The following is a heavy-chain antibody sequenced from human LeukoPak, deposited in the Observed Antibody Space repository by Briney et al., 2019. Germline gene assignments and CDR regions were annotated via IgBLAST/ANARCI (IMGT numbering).Heavy chain of an antibody. Sequence: ASVKVSCKASGYTFTGYYMHWVRQAPGQGLEWMGWINPNSGGTNYAQKFQGRVTMTRDTSISTAYMELSRLRSDDTAVYYCARTPSAYYYGSGSYGDFDYWGQGTLVTVSS. V-gene: IGHV1-2*02. CDR2: INPNSGGT. CDR3: ARTPSAYYYGSGSYGDFDY. CDR1: GYTFTGYY. D-gene: IGHD3-10*01. J-gene: IGHJ4*02.